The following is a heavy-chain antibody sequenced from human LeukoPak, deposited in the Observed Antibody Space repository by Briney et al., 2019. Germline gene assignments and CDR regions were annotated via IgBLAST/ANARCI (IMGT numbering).Heavy chain of an antibody. CDR1: GFTFSTYG. Sequence: GGSLRLSRAASGFTFSTYGMHWVRQAPGKGLEWVSDIWYNGNNKYYADSVKGRFTISRDNSKKTVYLQMNSLRVEDTAVYYCAREEGADGTSGINSWGQGTLVIVSS. CDR3: AREEGADGTSGINS. CDR2: IWYNGNNK. J-gene: IGHJ4*02. V-gene: IGHV3-33*01. D-gene: IGHD4-23*01.